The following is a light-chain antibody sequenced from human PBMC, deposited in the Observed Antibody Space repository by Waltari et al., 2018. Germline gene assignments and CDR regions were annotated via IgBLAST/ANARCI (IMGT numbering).Light chain of an antibody. CDR1: SSDIGSNT. CDR3: ATWDDSLKGFV. V-gene: IGLV1-44*01. Sequence: QSVLTQPPSASGTPGQRVTISCSGRSSDIGSNTVNWYQHLPGTAPGLLIYNNDYRPSGVPDRFSGSKSGTSASLAISGLQSEDEAVFYCATWDDSLKGFVFGSGTKVTVL. J-gene: IGLJ1*01. CDR2: NND.